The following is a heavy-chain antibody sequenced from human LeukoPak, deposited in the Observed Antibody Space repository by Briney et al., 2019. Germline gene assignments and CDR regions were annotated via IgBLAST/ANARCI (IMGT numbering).Heavy chain of an antibody. D-gene: IGHD1-26*01. V-gene: IGHV3-48*03. CDR3: ARFAVGANLVDY. CDR2: ISSGASTL. Sequence: PGGYLRLSCAASGFTFSNYEMNWVRQAPGKGLEWVSYISSGASTLYYADSVRGRFTISRDNDKNSLYLQMNSLRAEDTAVYYCARFAVGANLVDYWGQGTLVTVSS. J-gene: IGHJ4*02. CDR1: GFTFSNYE.